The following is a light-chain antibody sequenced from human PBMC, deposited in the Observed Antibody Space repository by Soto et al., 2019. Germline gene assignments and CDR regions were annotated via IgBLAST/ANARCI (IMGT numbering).Light chain of an antibody. CDR3: HQRYIAPHT. J-gene: IGKJ4*01. CDR2: AAS. CDR1: QSISTY. Sequence: DILMTQSPSSLSASVGDRVAITCRASQSISTYLNWYQQKPGKAHNLLIYAASSLQSGVPSRFSGRGSGTDFAITISSLQPEDVATYYCHQRYIAPHTFGGGTRVEIK. V-gene: IGKV1-39*01.